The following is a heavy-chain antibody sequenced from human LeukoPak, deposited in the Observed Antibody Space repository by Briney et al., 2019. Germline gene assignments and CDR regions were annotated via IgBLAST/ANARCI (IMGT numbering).Heavy chain of an antibody. D-gene: IGHD3-3*01. J-gene: IGHJ4*02. CDR3: ARDERLLSFLK. CDR1: GGSISSSSYY. Sequence: PSETLSLTCTVSGGSISSSSYYWGWIRQPPRKGLEWIGSIYYSGSTYYNPSLKSRVTISVDTSKNQFSLKLSSVTAADTAIYYCARDERLLSFLKWGQGTLVTVSS. V-gene: IGHV4-39*07. CDR2: IYYSGST.